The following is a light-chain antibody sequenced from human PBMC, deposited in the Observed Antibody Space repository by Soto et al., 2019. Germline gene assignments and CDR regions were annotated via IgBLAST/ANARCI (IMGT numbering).Light chain of an antibody. CDR1: ALPKQY. Sequence: SYELTQPPSVSVSPGQTARITCSGDALPKQYAYWYQQKPGQAPVLVIYKDSERPSGIPERFSGSSSGTTVTLTISGVQAEDEAEYYCQSADSSGTFHVVFGGGTKVTVL. CDR2: KDS. J-gene: IGLJ2*01. CDR3: QSADSSGTFHVV. V-gene: IGLV3-25*03.